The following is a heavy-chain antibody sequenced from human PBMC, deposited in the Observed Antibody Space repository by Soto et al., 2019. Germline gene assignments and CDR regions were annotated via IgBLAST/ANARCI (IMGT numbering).Heavy chain of an antibody. CDR1: GGSISGYY. J-gene: IGHJ4*02. V-gene: IGHV4-59*08. CDR2: IYSSGST. D-gene: IGHD3-10*01. Sequence: SETLSLTCTVSGGSISGYYWSWIRRPPGKGLEWIGYIYSSGSTYYNPSLKSRVTISVDTSKNQFSLKLSSVTAADTAVYYCARQRITMVRGVINHFDYWGQGTLVTVSS. CDR3: ARQRITMVRGVINHFDY.